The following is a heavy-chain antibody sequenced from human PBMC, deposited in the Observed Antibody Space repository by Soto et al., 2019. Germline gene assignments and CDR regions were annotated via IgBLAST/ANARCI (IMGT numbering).Heavy chain of an antibody. CDR2: IKQDGSEK. CDR1: GFTFSSYW. D-gene: IGHD4-17*01. CDR3: ARYGNGYFDY. J-gene: IGHJ4*02. V-gene: IGHV3-7*01. Sequence: GESLKISCAASGFTFSSYWMSWVRQAPGKGLEWVANIKQDGSEKYYVDSVKGRFTISRDNAKNSLYLQMNSLRAEDTAVYYCARYGNGYFDYWGQGTLVTVSS.